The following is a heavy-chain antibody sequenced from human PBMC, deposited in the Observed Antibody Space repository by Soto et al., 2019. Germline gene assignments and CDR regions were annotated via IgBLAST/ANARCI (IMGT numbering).Heavy chain of an antibody. CDR1: GGSFSGYY. CDR3: ARSRRGYSYGFLYYYGMDV. V-gene: IGHV4-34*01. J-gene: IGHJ6*02. D-gene: IGHD5-18*01. CDR2: INHSGST. Sequence: QVQLQQWGAGLLKPSETLSLTCAVYGGSFSGYYWSWIRQPPGKGLEWIGEINHSGSTNYNPSLKSRVTISVDTSKNKFSLKLSSVTAADTAVYYCARSRRGYSYGFLYYYGMDVWGQGTTVTVSS.